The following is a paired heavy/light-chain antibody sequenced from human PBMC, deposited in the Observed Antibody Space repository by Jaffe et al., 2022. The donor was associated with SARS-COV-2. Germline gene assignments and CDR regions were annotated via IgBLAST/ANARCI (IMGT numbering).Light chain of an antibody. J-gene: IGKJ1*01. V-gene: IGKV1-27*01. CDR3: QKYDGAPWT. Sequence: DIQMTQSPSSLSASAGDRVTITCRASQDIRNYLAWYQQKPGKGPKLLIYGASALQSGVPSRFSGSGSGTDFTLTISSLQPEDVATYFCQKYDGAPWTFGQGTKVELK. CDR1: QDIRNY. CDR2: GAS.
Heavy chain of an antibody. J-gene: IGHJ4*02. D-gene: IGHD3-10*01. CDR1: GFTSSGYA. CDR3: MNRVEQTVRLN. CDR2: ISGVRVDAT. V-gene: IGHV3-23*01. Sequence: EVPLLESGGGLVQPGGSLRLSCAASGFTSSGYATSWVRQAPGKGLEWVSAISGVRVDATFYADSVRGRFTISRDISKNTLYLQMDSLRVEDTAVYYCMNRVEQTVRLNWGQGTLVTVSS.